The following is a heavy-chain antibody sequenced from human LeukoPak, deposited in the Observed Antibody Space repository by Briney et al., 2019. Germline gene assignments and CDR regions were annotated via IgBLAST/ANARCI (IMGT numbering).Heavy chain of an antibody. J-gene: IGHJ4*02. CDR1: GFTFSIYS. D-gene: IGHD3-10*01. V-gene: IGHV3-48*01. Sequence: GGSLRLSCAASGFTFSIYSMSWVRQAPGKGLEWVSYISSSSSTISYADSVKGRFTISRDNAENSLYLQMNSLRAEDTAVYYCARGYGSGSYFVYWGQGTLVTVSS. CDR2: ISSSSSTI. CDR3: ARGYGSGSYFVY.